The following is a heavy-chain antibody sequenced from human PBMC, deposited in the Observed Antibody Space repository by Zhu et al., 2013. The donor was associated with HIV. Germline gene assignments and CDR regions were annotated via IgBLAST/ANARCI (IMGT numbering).Heavy chain of an antibody. CDR3: AKSRAWAQSLSSRVDFDV. V-gene: IGHV4-39*07. CDR2: IHYSGST. Sequence: QVQLQESGPGVVKPSETLSLTCAVSGGSISSSSYYWGWIRQPPGKGLDWIGSIHYSGSTYYNPSLESRVIISVDTSKNQFSLKLSSVTAADTAVYFCAKSRAWAQSLSSRVDFDVWGQGQWSPSLQ. D-gene: IGHD1-26*01. CDR1: GGSISSSSYY. J-gene: IGHJ3*01.